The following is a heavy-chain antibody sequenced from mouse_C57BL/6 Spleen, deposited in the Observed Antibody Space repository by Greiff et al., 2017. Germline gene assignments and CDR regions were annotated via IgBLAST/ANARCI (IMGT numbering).Heavy chain of an antibody. CDR3: ARGDYGSGAWFAY. J-gene: IGHJ3*01. D-gene: IGHD1-1*01. CDR2: ISSGSSTI. CDR1: GFTFSDYG. Sequence: EVQLVESGGGLVKPGGSLKLSCAASGFTFSDYGMHWVRQAPEKGLEWVAYISSGSSTIYYADTVKGRFTISRDNAKNTLFLQMTSLRSEDTAMYYCARGDYGSGAWFAYWGQGTLVTVSA. V-gene: IGHV5-17*01.